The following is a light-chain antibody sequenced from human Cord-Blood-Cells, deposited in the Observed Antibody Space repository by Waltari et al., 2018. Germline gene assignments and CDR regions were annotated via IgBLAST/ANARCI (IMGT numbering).Light chain of an antibody. J-gene: IGKJ3*01. CDR1: QSVLYSSNNKNY. CDR3: QQYYSTLFT. V-gene: IGKV4-1*01. Sequence: DIVMTQSPDSLAVSLGARATINCKSSQSVLYSSNNKNYLTWYQQKPGQPPKLLIYWASTRESGVTDRFSGSGSGTDFTLTISSLQAEDVAVYYCQQYYSTLFTFGPGTKVDIK. CDR2: WAS.